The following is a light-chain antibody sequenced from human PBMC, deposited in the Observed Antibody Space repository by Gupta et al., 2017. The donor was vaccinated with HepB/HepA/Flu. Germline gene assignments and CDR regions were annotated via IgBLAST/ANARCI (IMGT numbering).Light chain of an antibody. J-gene: IGKJ2*01. CDR3: QQYHNWPYT. CDR1: QRVSNY. CDR2: DAS. V-gene: IGKV3-15*01. Sequence: IVMTQSPATLSVSPGERATLSCRTTQRVSNYLAWYQQKPGQAPRLLIYDASTRATGIPARFSGGGSGTQFTLTISSLQSEDFAVYYCQQYHNWPYTFGQGTKLEIK.